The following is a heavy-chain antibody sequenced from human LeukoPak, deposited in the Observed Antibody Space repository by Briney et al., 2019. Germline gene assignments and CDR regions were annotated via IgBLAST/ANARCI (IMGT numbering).Heavy chain of an antibody. CDR2: ISYDGSNK. J-gene: IGHJ6*02. D-gene: IGHD2-2*02. V-gene: IGHV3-30-3*01. Sequence: GGSLRLSCAASGFTFSSYAMHWVRQAPGKGLEWVAVISYDGSNKYYADSVKGRFTISRDNSKNTLYLQMNSLRSDDTAVYYCARAAIPSLYYYGMDVWGQGTTVTVSS. CDR1: GFTFSSYA. CDR3: ARAAIPSLYYYGMDV.